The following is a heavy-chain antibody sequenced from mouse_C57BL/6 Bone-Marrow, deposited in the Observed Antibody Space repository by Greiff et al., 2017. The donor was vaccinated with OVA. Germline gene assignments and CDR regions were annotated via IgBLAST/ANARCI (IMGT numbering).Heavy chain of an antibody. Sequence: QVQLQQSGAELVRPGASVKLSCKASGYTFTDYYINWVKQRPGQGLEWIARIYPGSGNTYYNEKFKGKATLTAEKSSSTAYMQLSSLTSEDSAVYFCSIADYYGSSYDAMDYWCQGTSVTVSS. J-gene: IGHJ4*01. CDR1: GYTFTDYY. V-gene: IGHV1-76*01. D-gene: IGHD1-1*01. CDR3: SIADYYGSSYDAMDY. CDR2: IYPGSGNT.